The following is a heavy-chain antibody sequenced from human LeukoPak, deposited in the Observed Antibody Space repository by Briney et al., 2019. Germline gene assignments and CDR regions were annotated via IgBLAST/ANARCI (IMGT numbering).Heavy chain of an antibody. CDR2: ISPYNGNT. Sequence: GASVKVSCKASGYTFINYGITWVRQAPGQGLEWMGWISPYNGNTKYLQKLQGRVTMTTDTSTSTAYMELRSLRSDDTAVYYCARDRGYGTPGEVGATQNWFDPWGQGTLVTVSS. V-gene: IGHV1-18*01. J-gene: IGHJ5*02. D-gene: IGHD1-26*01. CDR3: ARDRGYGTPGEVGATQNWFDP. CDR1: GYTFINYG.